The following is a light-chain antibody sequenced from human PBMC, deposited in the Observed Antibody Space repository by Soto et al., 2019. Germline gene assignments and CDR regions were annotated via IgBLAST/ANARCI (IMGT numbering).Light chain of an antibody. CDR3: QESYSMLT. J-gene: IGKJ4*01. CDR1: QTIGTY. V-gene: IGKV1-39*01. CDR2: GAS. Sequence: DIQMTQSPSSLSASVGDRVTITCRSSQTIGTYLNWYQQKPGKTPRLLISGASSLQSAVPVRFSGSGSGTDFTLTISGLQPEDFVTYYCQESYSMLTFGGGTKVEIK.